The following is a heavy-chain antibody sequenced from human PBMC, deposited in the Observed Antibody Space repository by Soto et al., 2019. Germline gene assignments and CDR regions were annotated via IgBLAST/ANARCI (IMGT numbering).Heavy chain of an antibody. J-gene: IGHJ4*02. Sequence: QVQLVESGGGVVQPERSLRLSCAASGFTFSSYGMHWVRQAPGKGLEWVAVIWYDGSNKYYADSVKGRFTISRDNSKNTLYLQMNSLRAEDTAVYYCARVGDSSGYYYVGYFDYWGQGTLVTVSS. D-gene: IGHD3-22*01. V-gene: IGHV3-33*01. CDR3: ARVGDSSGYYYVGYFDY. CDR2: IWYDGSNK. CDR1: GFTFSSYG.